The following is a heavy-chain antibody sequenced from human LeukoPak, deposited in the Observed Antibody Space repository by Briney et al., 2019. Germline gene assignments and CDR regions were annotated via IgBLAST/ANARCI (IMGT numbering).Heavy chain of an antibody. CDR3: ARVTSTYIVVVPAAIGRPEGNWFDP. V-gene: IGHV1-8*02. D-gene: IGHD2-2*02. CDR2: MNPNSGNT. Sequence: AASVKVSCKASGYTFTSYGISWVRQATGQGLEWMGWMNPNSGNTGYAQKFQGRVTMTRNTSISTAYMELSSLRSEDTAVYYCARVTSTYIVVVPAAIGRPEGNWFDPWGQGTLVTVSS. CDR1: GYTFTSYG. J-gene: IGHJ5*02.